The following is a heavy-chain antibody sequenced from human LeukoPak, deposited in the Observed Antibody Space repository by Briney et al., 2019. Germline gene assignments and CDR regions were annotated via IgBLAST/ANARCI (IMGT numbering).Heavy chain of an antibody. J-gene: IGHJ6*02. Sequence: GASVKVSCKASGYTFTGYYMHWVRQAPGQGLEWMGWINPNSGGTNYAQKFQGRVTMTRDTSISTAYMELSRLRSDDTAAYYCALAAAPPDYYYYGMDVWGQGTTVTVSS. CDR1: GYTFTGYY. CDR3: ALAAAPPDYYYYGMDV. CDR2: INPNSGGT. D-gene: IGHD6-13*01. V-gene: IGHV1-2*02.